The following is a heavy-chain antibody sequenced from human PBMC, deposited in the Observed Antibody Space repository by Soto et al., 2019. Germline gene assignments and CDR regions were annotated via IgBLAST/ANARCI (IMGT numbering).Heavy chain of an antibody. V-gene: IGHV1-69*01. CDR2: IIPIFATV. CDR1: GGSFSSNP. J-gene: IGHJ4*02. D-gene: IGHD5-18*01. Sequence: QVQLVQSGSEVKKPGFSVKVSCKASGGSFSSNPISWVRQAPGQGLEWMAGIIPIFATVHYAQKFQGRVTITADESTSTAYMELTSLRSEDTAVYFCARGGRGYSSAPRYYFDYWGQGTLVTVS. CDR3: ARGGRGYSSAPRYYFDY.